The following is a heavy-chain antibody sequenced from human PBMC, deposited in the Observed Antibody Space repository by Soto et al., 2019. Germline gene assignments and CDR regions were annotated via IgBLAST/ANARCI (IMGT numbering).Heavy chain of an antibody. CDR3: AKVLKYSSSPRAFDY. CDR2: ISGSGGST. J-gene: IGHJ4*02. CDR1: GFTFSSYA. V-gene: IGHV3-23*01. Sequence: LRLSCAASGFTFSSYAMSWVRQAPGKGLEWVSAISGSGGSTYYADSVKGRFTISRDNSKNTLYLQMNSLRAEDTAVYYCAKVLKYSSSPRAFDYWGQGTLVTVSS. D-gene: IGHD6-13*01.